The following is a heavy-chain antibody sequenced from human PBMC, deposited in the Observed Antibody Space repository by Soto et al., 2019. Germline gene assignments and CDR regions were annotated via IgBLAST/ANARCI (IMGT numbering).Heavy chain of an antibody. CDR1: GGSISSSSYY. D-gene: IGHD3-10*02. CDR2: IYYSGST. Sequence: SETLSLTCTVSGGSISSSSYYWGWIRQPPGKGLEWIGSIYYSGSTYYNPSLKSRVTISVDTSKNQFSLKLSSVTAADTAVYYCASVRGGYYYGMDVWGQGTTVTVSS. V-gene: IGHV4-39*07. CDR3: ASVRGGYYYGMDV. J-gene: IGHJ6*02.